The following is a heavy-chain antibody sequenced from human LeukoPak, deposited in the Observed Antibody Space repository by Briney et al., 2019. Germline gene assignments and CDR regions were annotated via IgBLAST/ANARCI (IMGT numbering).Heavy chain of an antibody. D-gene: IGHD1-26*01. J-gene: IGHJ6*02. CDR2: ISSSSSYI. Sequence: GGSLRLSCAASGFTFSSYSMNWVRQAPGKGLEWVSSISSSSSYIYYADSVKGRFTISRDNAKNSLYLQMNSLRAEDTAVYYCAKDRSYSYYYYYGMDVWGQGTTVTVSS. CDR1: GFTFSSYS. CDR3: AKDRSYSYYYYYGMDV. V-gene: IGHV3-21*01.